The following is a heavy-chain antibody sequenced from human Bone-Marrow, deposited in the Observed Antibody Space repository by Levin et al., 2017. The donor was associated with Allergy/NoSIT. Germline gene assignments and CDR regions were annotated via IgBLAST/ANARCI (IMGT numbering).Heavy chain of an antibody. CDR1: GFTFSSYG. V-gene: IGHV3-30*18. CDR3: AKTHYYDSSGYYLMKAYYGMDV. D-gene: IGHD3-22*01. CDR2: ISYDGSNK. Sequence: GGSLRLSCAASGFTFSSYGMHWVRQAPGKGLEWVAVISYDGSNKYYADSVKGRFTISRDNSKNTLYLQMNSLRAEDTAVYYCAKTHYYDSSGYYLMKAYYGMDVWGQGTTVTVSS. J-gene: IGHJ6*02.